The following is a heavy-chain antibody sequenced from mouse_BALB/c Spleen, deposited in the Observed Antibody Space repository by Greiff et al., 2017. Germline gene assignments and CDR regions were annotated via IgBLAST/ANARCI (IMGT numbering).Heavy chain of an antibody. CDR3: ARFPYYGYDVAY. Sequence: EVKVVESGGGLVKPGGSLKLSCAASGFTFSSYTMSWVRQTPEKRLEWVATISSGGGNTYYPDSVKGRFTISRDNAKNNLYLQMSSLRSEDTALYYCARFPYYGYDVAYWGQGTLVTVSA. J-gene: IGHJ3*01. D-gene: IGHD2-9*01. V-gene: IGHV5-9*03. CDR2: ISSGGGNT. CDR1: GFTFSSYT.